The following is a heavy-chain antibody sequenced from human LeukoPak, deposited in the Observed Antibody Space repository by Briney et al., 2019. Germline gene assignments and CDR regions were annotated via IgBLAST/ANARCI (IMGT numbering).Heavy chain of an antibody. CDR2: IYPSGST. D-gene: IGHD1-26*01. CDR3: ARENSGSYRQFDY. Sequence: PSETLSLTCTVSGGSISSYYWTWIRQPAGKGLEWIGRIYPSGSTNYNPSLKSRVTMSVDTSKNQSSLKLNSVTAADTAAYYCARENSGSYRQFDYWGQGTLVTVSS. CDR1: GGSISSYY. J-gene: IGHJ4*02. V-gene: IGHV4-4*07.